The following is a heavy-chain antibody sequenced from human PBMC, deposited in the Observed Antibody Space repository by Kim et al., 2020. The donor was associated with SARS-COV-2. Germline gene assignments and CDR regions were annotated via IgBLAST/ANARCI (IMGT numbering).Heavy chain of an antibody. CDR2: IYPGDSDT. V-gene: IGHV5-51*01. D-gene: IGHD3-16*01. CDR1: GYSFTSYW. J-gene: IGHJ6*02. CDR3: ARLRGSYGYYYYGMDV. Sequence: GESLKISCKGSGYSFTSYWIGWVRQMPGKGLEWMGIIYPGDSDTRYSPSFQGQVTISADKSISTAYLQWSSLKASDTAMYYCARLRGSYGYYYYGMDVWGQGTTVTVSS.